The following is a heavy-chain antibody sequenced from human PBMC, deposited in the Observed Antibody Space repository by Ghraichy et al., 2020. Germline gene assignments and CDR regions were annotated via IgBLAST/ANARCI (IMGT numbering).Heavy chain of an antibody. J-gene: IGHJ4*02. Sequence: SQTLSLTCAISGDSVSSNSAAWNWIRQSPSRGLEWLGRTYYRSKWYNDYAVSVKSRITINPVTSKNQFSLQLNSVTPEDTAVYYCARTRGYCSGGSCYMRGSENYFDYWGQGTLVTVSS. D-gene: IGHD2-15*01. V-gene: IGHV6-1*01. CDR1: GDSVSSNSAA. CDR3: ARTRGYCSGGSCYMRGSENYFDY. CDR2: TYYRSKWYN.